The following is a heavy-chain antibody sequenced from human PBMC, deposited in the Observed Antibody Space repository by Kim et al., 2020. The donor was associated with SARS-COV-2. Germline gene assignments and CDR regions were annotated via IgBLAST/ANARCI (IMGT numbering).Heavy chain of an antibody. CDR1: GFTFADYG. CDR3: TKWLRQDNYFDY. Sequence: GGSLRLSCAASGFTFADYGMHWVRQAPGKGLEWVSAISWNGGSIGYGDSVKGRFTISRDNAKNSLYLQMSSLRPEDTALYYCTKWLRQDNYFDYWGQGTLVTVSS. J-gene: IGHJ4*02. V-gene: IGHV3-9*01. CDR2: ISWNGGSI. D-gene: IGHD5-12*01.